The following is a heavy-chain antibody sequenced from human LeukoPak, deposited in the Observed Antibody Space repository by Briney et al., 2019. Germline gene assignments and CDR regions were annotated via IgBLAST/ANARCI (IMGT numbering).Heavy chain of an antibody. CDR1: GYAFTGYY. J-gene: IGHJ6*02. V-gene: IGHV1-2*02. CDR2: INPNSGGT. Sequence: GAPVKVSCKASGYAFTGYYMHWVRQAPGQGLEWMGWINPNSGGTNYAQKFQGRVTMTRDTSISTAYMELSRLTSDDTAVYYCARAVTWSPYGMDVWGHGTTVTVSS. D-gene: IGHD4-4*01. CDR3: ARAVTWSPYGMDV.